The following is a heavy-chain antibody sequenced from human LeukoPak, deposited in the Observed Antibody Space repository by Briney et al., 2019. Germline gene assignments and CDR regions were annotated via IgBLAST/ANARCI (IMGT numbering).Heavy chain of an antibody. V-gene: IGHV4-61*02. Sequence: SQTLSLTCTVSGGSISSGSYYWSWIRQPAGKGLEWIGRIYTSGSTNYNPSLKSRVTISVDTSKNQFSLKLSSVTAADTAVYYCARPNSSSWYYFDYWGQGTLVTVSS. CDR3: ARPNSSSWYYFDY. CDR1: GGSISSGSYY. D-gene: IGHD6-13*01. J-gene: IGHJ4*02. CDR2: IYTSGST.